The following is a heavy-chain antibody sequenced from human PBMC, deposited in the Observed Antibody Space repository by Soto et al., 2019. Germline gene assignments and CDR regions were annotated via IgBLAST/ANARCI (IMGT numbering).Heavy chain of an antibody. CDR2: IWYDGSNK. V-gene: IGHV3-33*03. Sequence: PGGALRLSCAASGFTFSSYGMHWVRQAPGKGLEGVAVIWYDGSNKYYADSVKGRFTISRDNSKNSLYLQMNSLRTEDTALYYCAKLGAPDAFDIWGQGTMVTVSS. D-gene: IGHD2-15*01. CDR3: AKLGAPDAFDI. CDR1: GFTFSSYG. J-gene: IGHJ3*02.